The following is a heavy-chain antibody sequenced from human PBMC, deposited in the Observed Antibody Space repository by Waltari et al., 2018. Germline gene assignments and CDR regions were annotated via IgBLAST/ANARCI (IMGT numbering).Heavy chain of an antibody. J-gene: IGHJ3*02. V-gene: IGHV3-23*01. CDR2: VSGNGDST. Sequence: EVQLLESGGDLLQPGGSLRLSCAASGFTFSTYDMNWVRQAPGHGLEWVSGVSGNGDSTFYADSVRGRFTISRDNSKNTLYLQLNSLRAGDTARYYCARGFSSDYIWAFDIWGQGTMVTVSS. CDR1: GFTFSTYD. D-gene: IGHD4-17*01. CDR3: ARGFSSDYIWAFDI.